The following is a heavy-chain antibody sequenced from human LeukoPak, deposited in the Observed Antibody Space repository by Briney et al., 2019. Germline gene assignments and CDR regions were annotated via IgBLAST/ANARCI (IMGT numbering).Heavy chain of an antibody. V-gene: IGHV4-39*07. D-gene: IGHD3-10*01. CDR3: ARDRGQRSGGGFDY. CDR2: IYYSGST. CDR1: GFTFSSYG. J-gene: IGHJ4*02. Sequence: GSLRLSCAASGFTFSSYGMSWVRQPPGKGLEWIGSIYYSGSTYYNPSLKSRVTISVDTSKNQFSLKLSSVTAADTAVYYCARDRGQRSGGGFDYWGQGTLVTVSS.